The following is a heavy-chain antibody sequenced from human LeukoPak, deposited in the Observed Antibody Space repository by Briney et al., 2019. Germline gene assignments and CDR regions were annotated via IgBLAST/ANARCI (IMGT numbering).Heavy chain of an antibody. D-gene: IGHD3-10*01. Sequence: SETLSLTCTVSGGSISSSSYYWGWIRQPPGKGLEWVGSIYYSGSTYYNPSPKSRVTLSVDTSKNQFSLKLSSVTAADTAVYYCARLYGSGSYFLTPLDYWGQGTLVTVSS. CDR1: GGSISSSSYY. J-gene: IGHJ4*02. CDR3: ARLYGSGSYFLTPLDY. CDR2: IYYSGST. V-gene: IGHV4-39*01.